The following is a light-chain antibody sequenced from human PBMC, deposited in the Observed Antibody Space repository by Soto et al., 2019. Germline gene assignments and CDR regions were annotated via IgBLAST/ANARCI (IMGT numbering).Light chain of an antibody. Sequence: EIVLTQSPGTLSLSPGERATLSCRASQSVRNNYLVWYQQRPGQPPRFLMYDVSTRAAGIPDRFSGSGSGTDFTLTISILEPEDFAVYYCQQYGSTPLTFGGGTKVEIE. CDR3: QQYGSTPLT. CDR1: QSVRNNY. J-gene: IGKJ4*01. CDR2: DVS. V-gene: IGKV3-20*01.